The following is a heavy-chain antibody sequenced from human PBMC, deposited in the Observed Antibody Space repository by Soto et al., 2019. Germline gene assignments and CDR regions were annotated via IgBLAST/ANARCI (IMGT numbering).Heavy chain of an antibody. CDR1: GYTFTNYA. V-gene: IGHV1-18*01. CDR3: ARVKNYDILTGSSHSIDV. D-gene: IGHD3-9*01. Sequence: LVQSGDEMKKPGASLKVSSEASGYTFTNYAITWVRQAPGQGREWMGWISNYNGKTNYAQILQGRVTMTTDTSTRTAYMELTSLRSDDTATYYCARVKNYDILTGSSHSIDVWGQGTTVTVSS. J-gene: IGHJ6*02. CDR2: ISNYNGKT.